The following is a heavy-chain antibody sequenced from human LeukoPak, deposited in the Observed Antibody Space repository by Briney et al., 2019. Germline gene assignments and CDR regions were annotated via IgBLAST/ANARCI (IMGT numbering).Heavy chain of an antibody. J-gene: IGHJ4*02. D-gene: IGHD6-13*01. V-gene: IGHV1-69*05. CDR2: IIPIFGTA. CDR1: GGTFSSYA. Sequence: ASVKVSCKASGGTFSSYAISWVRQAPGQGLEWMGRIIPIFGTANYAQKFQGRVTITTDESTSTAYMELSSLRSEDTAVYYCASLSPSPPGIAYPEGNWGQGTLVTVSS. CDR3: ASLSPSPPGIAYPEGN.